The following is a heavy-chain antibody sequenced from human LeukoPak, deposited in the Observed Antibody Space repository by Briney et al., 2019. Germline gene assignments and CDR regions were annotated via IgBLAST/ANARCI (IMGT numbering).Heavy chain of an antibody. CDR2: MNPNSGNT. V-gene: IGHV1-8*01. Sequence: KPGASVKVSCKASGYTFTSYDINWVRQATGQGLEWMGWMNPNSGNTGYAQKFQGRVTMTRNTSISTAYMELSSLRSEDTAVYYCARVSSSWYVYYYGMDVWGQGTTVTVSS. D-gene: IGHD6-13*01. CDR3: ARVSSSWYVYYYGMDV. CDR1: GYTFTSYD. J-gene: IGHJ6*02.